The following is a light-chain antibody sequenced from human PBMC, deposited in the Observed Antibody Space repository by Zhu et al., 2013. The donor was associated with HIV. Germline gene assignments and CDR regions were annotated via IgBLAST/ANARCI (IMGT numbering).Light chain of an antibody. CDR1: QSVSSY. CDR2: DAS. V-gene: IGKV3-20*01. Sequence: EIVLTQSPATLSLSPGERATLSCRASQSVSSYLAWYQQKPGQAPRLLIYDASTRATGIPDRFRGSGSGTDFTLTISRLEPEDFALYYCQQYTSSPPLTFGGGTKVEVK. J-gene: IGKJ4*01. CDR3: QQYTSSPPLT.